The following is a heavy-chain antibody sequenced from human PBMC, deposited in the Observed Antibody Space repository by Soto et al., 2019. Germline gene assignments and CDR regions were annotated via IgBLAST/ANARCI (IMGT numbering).Heavy chain of an antibody. J-gene: IGHJ5*02. CDR2: IIPILGIA. V-gene: IGHV1-69*02. D-gene: IGHD3-16*02. Sequence: QVQLVQSGAEVKKPGSSVKVSCKASGGTFSSYTISWVRQAPGQGLEWMGRIIPILGIANYAQKFQGRVTITADKSTSTAYMELSSLISEDTAVYYCAAGDYDYVWGSYRSGRNWFDPWGQGTLVTVSS. CDR3: AAGDYDYVWGSYRSGRNWFDP. CDR1: GGTFSSYT.